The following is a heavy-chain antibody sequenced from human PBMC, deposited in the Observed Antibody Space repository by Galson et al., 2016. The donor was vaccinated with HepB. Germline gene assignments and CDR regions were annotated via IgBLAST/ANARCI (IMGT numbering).Heavy chain of an antibody. CDR3: VTDPVVVEGGY. J-gene: IGHJ4*02. V-gene: IGHV1-24*01. Sequence: SVKVSCKVSGFTLTELSIHWMRQAPGKGLEWMGGLDPEEGKKVYSQKFQGRVIMTEDTSTDTAYMELSSLRSEDTAVYYCVTDPVVVEGGYWGQGTLVIVSS. CDR1: GFTLTELS. D-gene: IGHD2-21*01. CDR2: LDPEEGKK.